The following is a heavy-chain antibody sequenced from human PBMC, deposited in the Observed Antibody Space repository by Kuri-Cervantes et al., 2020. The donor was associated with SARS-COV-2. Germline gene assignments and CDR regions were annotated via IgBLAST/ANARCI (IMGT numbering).Heavy chain of an antibody. V-gene: IGHV1-18*04. CDR3: ARVGYSSSWYAENRSGFDY. Sequence: ASVKVSCKASGYTFTSYGISWVRQAPGQGLEWMGWISAYNGNTNYAQKLQGRVTMTRNTSISTAYMELSSLRSEDTAVYYCARVGYSSSWYAENRSGFDYWGQGTLVTVSS. CDR1: GYTFTSYG. CDR2: ISAYNGNT. J-gene: IGHJ4*02. D-gene: IGHD6-13*01.